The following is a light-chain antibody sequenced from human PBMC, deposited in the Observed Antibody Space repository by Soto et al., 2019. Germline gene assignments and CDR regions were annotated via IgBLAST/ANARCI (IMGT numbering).Light chain of an antibody. J-gene: IGLJ2*01. Sequence: QSVLTQPASVSGSPGQSITISCTGTSSDVGSYNLVSWYQQLPGKAPKLMIYEVSKRPSGVSNRFSGSKSGNTASLTISGLQTEDEADYFCCSYAAITTPVIFGGGTKVTV. CDR1: SSDVGSYNL. CDR3: CSYAAITTPVI. CDR2: EVS. V-gene: IGLV2-23*02.